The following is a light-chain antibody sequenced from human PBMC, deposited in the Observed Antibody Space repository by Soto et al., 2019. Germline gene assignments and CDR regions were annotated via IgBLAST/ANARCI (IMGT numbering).Light chain of an antibody. CDR1: QSVSSY. V-gene: IGKV3-11*01. CDR3: QQRSNWPLLT. J-gene: IGKJ4*01. CDR2: DAS. Sequence: EIVLTQSPATLSLSPGEGATLSCRASQSVSSYLAWYQQKPGQAPRLLIYDASNGATGIPARFSGSGSGTDFTLTISSLEPEDFAVYYCQQRSNWPLLTFGGGTKVDIK.